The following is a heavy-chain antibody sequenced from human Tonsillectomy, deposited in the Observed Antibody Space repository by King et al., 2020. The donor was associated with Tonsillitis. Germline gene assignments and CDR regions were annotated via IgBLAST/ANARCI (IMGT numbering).Heavy chain of an antibody. V-gene: IGHV4-39*01. J-gene: IGHJ6*03. Sequence: LQLQESGPGLVKPSETLSLTCTVSGGSISSTSYYWGWIRQPPGKGLDWIGSIYYSGSSYYNPSLKSRVTISVDTSKNQFSLNLSSVTAADTAVYYCASSPAGYYYYYYMDVWGKGTTVTVSS. CDR2: IYYSGSS. D-gene: IGHD6-13*01. CDR3: ASSPAGYYYYYYMDV. CDR1: GGSISSTSYY.